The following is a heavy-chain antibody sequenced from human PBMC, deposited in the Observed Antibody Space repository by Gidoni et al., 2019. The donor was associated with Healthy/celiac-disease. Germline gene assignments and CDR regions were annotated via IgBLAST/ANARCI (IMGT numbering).Heavy chain of an antibody. D-gene: IGHD3-22*01. CDR2: IIPIFGTA. Sequence: QVQLVQSGAEVKKPGSSVTVSCKASGGTFSSYAISWVRQAPGQGLEWMGGIIPIFGTANYAQKFQGRVTITADKSTSTAYMELSSLRSEDTAVYYCARDAGDYYDSSGYYPPADAFDIWGQGTMVTVSS. CDR1: GGTFSSYA. CDR3: ARDAGDYYDSSGYYPPADAFDI. V-gene: IGHV1-69*06. J-gene: IGHJ3*02.